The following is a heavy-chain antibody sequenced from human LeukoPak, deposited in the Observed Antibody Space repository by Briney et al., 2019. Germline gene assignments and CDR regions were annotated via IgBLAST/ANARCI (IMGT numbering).Heavy chain of an antibody. CDR3: ARDAGRSVRGVE. Sequence: AGGSLRLSCAASGFTFSSYGMHWVRQAPGKGLEWVAVIWYDGSNKYYADSVKGRFTISRDNSKNTLYLQMNSLRAEDTAVYYCARDAGRSVRGVEWGQGTLVTVSS. V-gene: IGHV3-33*01. J-gene: IGHJ4*02. CDR2: IWYDGSNK. D-gene: IGHD3-10*01. CDR1: GFTFSSYG.